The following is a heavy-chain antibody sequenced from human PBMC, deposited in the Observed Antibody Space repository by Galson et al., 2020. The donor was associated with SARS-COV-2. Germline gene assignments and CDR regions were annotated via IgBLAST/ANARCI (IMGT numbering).Heavy chain of an antibody. CDR3: ARVGIAAVGYYQFVDV. CDR2: ISWNGGTT. D-gene: IGHD6-13*01. Sequence: GGSLRLSCAASRFIFDDFAMAWVRQSPGKGLDWVSGISWNGGTTDSAHSVKGRFTIARDNASNSLYLQMNRLRAEDAAFYCCARVGIAAVGYYQFVDVWGKGTTVTVSS. CDR1: RFIFDDFA. J-gene: IGHJ6*04. V-gene: IGHV3-20*04.